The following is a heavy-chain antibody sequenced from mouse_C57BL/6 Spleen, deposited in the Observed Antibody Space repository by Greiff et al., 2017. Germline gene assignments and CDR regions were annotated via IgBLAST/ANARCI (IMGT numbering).Heavy chain of an antibody. Sequence: EVQLQQSGPGLVKPSQSLSLTCSVTGYSITSGYYWNWIRQFPGNKLEWMGYISYDGSNNYNPSLKNRISITRDTSKNQFFLKLNSVTTEDTATYYCARDEILRYWGQGTLVTVSA. D-gene: IGHD1-1*01. CDR2: ISYDGSN. J-gene: IGHJ3*01. V-gene: IGHV3-6*01. CDR1: GYSITSGYY. CDR3: ARDEILRY.